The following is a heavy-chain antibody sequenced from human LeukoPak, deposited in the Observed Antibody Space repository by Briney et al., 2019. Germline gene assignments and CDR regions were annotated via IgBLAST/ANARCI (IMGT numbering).Heavy chain of an antibody. CDR3: ARKDEGSSGYIENWFDP. V-gene: IGHV3-23*01. J-gene: IGHJ5*02. CDR2: ISGSGGST. Sequence: PGGSLRLSCAASGFTFSSYAMSWVRQAPGKGLEWVSAISGSGGSTYYADSVKGRFTISRDNSKNTLYLQMNSLRAEDTAVYYCARKDEGSSGYIENWFDPWGQGTLVTVSS. CDR1: GFTFSSYA. D-gene: IGHD3-22*01.